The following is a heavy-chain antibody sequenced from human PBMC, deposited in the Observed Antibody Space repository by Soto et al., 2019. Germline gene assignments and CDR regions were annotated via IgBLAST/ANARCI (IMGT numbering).Heavy chain of an antibody. Sequence: ASVKVSCNASGYTFTSYAMHWVHQAPGQRLQRMGWINAGHGNTKYSQKFQGRVTITRDTSASTAYMELSSLRSEDTAVYYCASGSDILTGPTLGPTDPRYYYYGMDVWGQGTTVTVSS. D-gene: IGHD3-9*01. CDR1: GYTFTSYA. CDR2: INAGHGNT. V-gene: IGHV1-3*01. J-gene: IGHJ6*02. CDR3: ASGSDILTGPTLGPTDPRYYYYGMDV.